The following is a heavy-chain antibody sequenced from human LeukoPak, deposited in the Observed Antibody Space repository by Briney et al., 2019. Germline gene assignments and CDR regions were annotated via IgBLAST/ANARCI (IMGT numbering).Heavy chain of an antibody. V-gene: IGHV4-39*01. Sequence: SETLTLTCSVSGASISGGAYYWGWIRQPPGKGLEWIGSIYYTGSTYDNPSLKSRVTISVDTSKNQFSLKLSSVTAADTAVYYCARRGGSGRAFDYWGQGTLVTVSS. CDR1: GASISGGAYY. J-gene: IGHJ4*02. CDR3: ARRGGSGRAFDY. D-gene: IGHD1-26*01. CDR2: IYYTGST.